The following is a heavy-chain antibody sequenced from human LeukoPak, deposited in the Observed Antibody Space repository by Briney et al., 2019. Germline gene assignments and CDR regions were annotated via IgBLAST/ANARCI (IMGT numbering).Heavy chain of an antibody. J-gene: IGHJ4*02. CDR2: IIPIFGTA. Sequence: GASVKVSCKASGGTFSSYGISWVRQAPGQGLEWMGGIIPIFGTANYAQKFQGRVTITADESTSTAYMELSSLRSEDTAVYYCARATYYYDSSGYFTSFDYWGQGTLVTVSS. D-gene: IGHD3-22*01. V-gene: IGHV1-69*13. CDR3: ARATYYYDSSGYFTSFDY. CDR1: GGTFSSYG.